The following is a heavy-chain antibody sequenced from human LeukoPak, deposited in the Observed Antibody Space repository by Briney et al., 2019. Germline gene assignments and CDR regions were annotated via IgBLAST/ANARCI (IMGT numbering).Heavy chain of an antibody. CDR3: ARGGTWKWGYYYYYMDV. CDR1: GGSFSGYY. CDR2: INHSGST. V-gene: IGHV4-34*01. Sequence: SETLSLTRAVYGGSFSGYYWSWIRQPPGKGLEWIGDINHSGSTNNNPSLKSRVTISVDTSKNQFSLKLSSVTAADTAVYYCARGGTWKWGYYYYYMDVWGKGTTVTVSS. J-gene: IGHJ6*03. D-gene: IGHD1-1*01.